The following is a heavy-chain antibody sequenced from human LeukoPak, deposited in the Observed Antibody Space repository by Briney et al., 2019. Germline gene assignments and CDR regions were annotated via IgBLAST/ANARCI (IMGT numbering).Heavy chain of an antibody. CDR2: INPESGNT. CDR1: GYTFTSHF. CDR3: ARGRSTGYPYYFEY. D-gene: IGHD5-12*01. V-gene: IGHV1-46*01. J-gene: IGHJ4*02. Sequence: GASVKVSCKASGYTFTSHFMHWVRQAPGQGLEWMGIINPESGNTAYAQKFQGRITMTGDTSTSTVYMELSSLRSEDRAVYYCARGRSTGYPYYFEYWGQGTLVTVSS.